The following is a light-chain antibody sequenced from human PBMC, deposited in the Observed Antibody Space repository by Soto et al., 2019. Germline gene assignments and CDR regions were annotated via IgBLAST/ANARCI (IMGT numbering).Light chain of an antibody. CDR1: QSISSW. Sequence: DIHMTLSPSTLSASVRDRGTITCRASQSISSWLAWYQQKPGKAPKLLIYDASSLESGVPSRFSGSGSGTEFTLTISSLQPDDFATYYCQQYNSYSWTFGQGTKV. CDR2: DAS. V-gene: IGKV1-5*01. CDR3: QQYNSYSWT. J-gene: IGKJ1*01.